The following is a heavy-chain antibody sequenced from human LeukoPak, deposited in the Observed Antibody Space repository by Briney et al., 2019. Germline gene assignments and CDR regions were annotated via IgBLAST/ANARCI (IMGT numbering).Heavy chain of an antibody. D-gene: IGHD3-22*01. V-gene: IGHV4-4*07. CDR2: VFNSMTT. Sequence: PSETLSLTCTVSGGSINDYYWSWIRQPAGKGLEWIGRVFNSMTTNYNPSLKSRVTMSVDTSKNQFSLKLSSVTAADTAVYYCARVSDETSGYSLDYWGQGTLVTVSS. CDR1: GGSINDYY. CDR3: ARVSDETSGYSLDY. J-gene: IGHJ4*02.